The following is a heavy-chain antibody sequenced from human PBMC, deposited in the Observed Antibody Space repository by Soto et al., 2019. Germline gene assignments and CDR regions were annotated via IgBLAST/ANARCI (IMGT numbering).Heavy chain of an antibody. CDR3: AAARPDPGYCSGGSCYPNAFDI. J-gene: IGHJ3*02. V-gene: IGHV1-18*01. CDR1: GYTFTSYG. D-gene: IGHD2-15*01. Sequence: ASVKVSCKASGYTFTSYGISWVRQAPGQGLEWMGWISAYNGNTNYAQKLQGRVTMTTDTSTSTAYMELRSLRSEDTAVYYCAAARPDPGYCSGGSCYPNAFDIWGQGTMVTVSS. CDR2: ISAYNGNT.